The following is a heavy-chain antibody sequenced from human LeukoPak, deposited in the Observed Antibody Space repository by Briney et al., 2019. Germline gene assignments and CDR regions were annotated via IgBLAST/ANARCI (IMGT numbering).Heavy chain of an antibody. CDR1: GFTFSSYS. CDR2: ISSSSSYI. V-gene: IGHV3-21*01. Sequence: AGGSLRLSCAASGFTFSSYSMNWVRQAPGKGLEWVSSISSSSSYIYYADSVKGRFTISRDNAKNSLYLQMNSLRAEDTAVYYCARGRGMAFLADYWGQGTLATVSS. D-gene: IGHD2-15*01. J-gene: IGHJ4*02. CDR3: ARGRGMAFLADY.